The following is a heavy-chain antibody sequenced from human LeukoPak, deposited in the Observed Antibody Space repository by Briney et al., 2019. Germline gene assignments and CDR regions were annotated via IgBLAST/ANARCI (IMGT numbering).Heavy chain of an antibody. CDR2: IYPGDSDT. CDR3: ARLVNYYDSKGAFDI. V-gene: IGHV5-51*01. Sequence: GESLKISCKGSGYSFSSYWIGWVRQMPGKGLDWMGIIYPGDSDTRYSPSFQGQVTISADKSISTAYLQWSSLKASDTAMYYCARLVNYYDSKGAFDIWGQGTMVTVSS. J-gene: IGHJ3*02. D-gene: IGHD3-22*01. CDR1: GYSFSSYW.